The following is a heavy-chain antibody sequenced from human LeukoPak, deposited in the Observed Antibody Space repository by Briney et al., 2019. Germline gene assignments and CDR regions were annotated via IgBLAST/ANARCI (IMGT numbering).Heavy chain of an antibody. D-gene: IGHD4-11*01. CDR3: ASTYSNYYADVHWFDP. Sequence: PSETLSLTCTVSGGSINSGGYYWSWIRQKPGKGLEWIGYIYYSGSTYYNPSLKSRVTISVDTSKNQFSLKLSSVTAADTAVYYCASTYSNYYADVHWFDPWGQGTLVTVSS. V-gene: IGHV4-31*03. CDR2: IYYSGST. CDR1: GGSINSGGYY. J-gene: IGHJ5*02.